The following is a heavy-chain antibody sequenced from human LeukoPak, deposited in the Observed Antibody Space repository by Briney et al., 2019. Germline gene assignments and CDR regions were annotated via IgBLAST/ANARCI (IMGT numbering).Heavy chain of an antibody. CDR3: ARGSWSSYYYYGMDV. CDR2: IYSGSST. Sequence: GGPLRLSCVGSGFTVSNNSINGVGKSPGKGLGWVAVIYSGSSTYYLDSVKGRFTISRDNSQNTLYLQMSSLRAEDTAVYYCARGSWSSYYYYGMDVWGQGTTVTVSS. CDR1: GFTVSNNS. V-gene: IGHV3-53*01. J-gene: IGHJ6*02.